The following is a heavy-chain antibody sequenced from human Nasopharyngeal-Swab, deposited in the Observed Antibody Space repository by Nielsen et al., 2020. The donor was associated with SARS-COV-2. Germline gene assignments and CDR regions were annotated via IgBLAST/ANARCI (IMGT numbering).Heavy chain of an antibody. Sequence: WVRQAPGQGLEWMGWMNPNSGNTGYAQKFQGRVTITADESTSTAYMELSSLRSEDTAVYYCARERGNIVVVPAAMSPYYYYGMDVWGQGTTVTVSS. D-gene: IGHD2-2*01. V-gene: IGHV1-8*03. J-gene: IGHJ6*02. CDR3: ARERGNIVVVPAAMSPYYYYGMDV. CDR2: MNPNSGNT.